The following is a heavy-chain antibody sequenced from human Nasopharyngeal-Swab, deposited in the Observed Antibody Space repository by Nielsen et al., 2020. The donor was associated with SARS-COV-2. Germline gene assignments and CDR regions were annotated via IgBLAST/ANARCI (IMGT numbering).Heavy chain of an antibody. CDR3: ARHPIAGIRIFGVVSRDAFDI. Sequence: SETLSLTCTVSGGSISSSSYYWGWIRQPPGKGLEWIGSIYYSGSTYYNPSLKSRVTISVDTSKNQFSLKLSSVTAADTAVYYCARHPIAGIRIFGVVSRDAFDIWGQGTMVTVSS. J-gene: IGHJ3*02. V-gene: IGHV4-39*01. CDR2: IYYSGST. CDR1: GGSISSSSYY. D-gene: IGHD3-3*01.